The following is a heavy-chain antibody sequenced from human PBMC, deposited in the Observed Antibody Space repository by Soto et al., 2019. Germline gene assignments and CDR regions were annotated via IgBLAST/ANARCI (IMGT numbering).Heavy chain of an antibody. CDR2: ISYDGSNK. CDR3: ARDRGSKSYYYYGMDV. Sequence: ESGGGVVQPGRSLRLSCAASGFTFSSYAMHWVRQAPVKGLEWVAVISYDGSNKYYADSVKGRFTISRDNSTNTLYVQMNSLRAEDTAVYYCARDRGSKSYYYYGMDVWGQGTTVTVSS. J-gene: IGHJ6*02. V-gene: IGHV3-30-3*01. CDR1: GFTFSSYA. D-gene: IGHD2-2*01.